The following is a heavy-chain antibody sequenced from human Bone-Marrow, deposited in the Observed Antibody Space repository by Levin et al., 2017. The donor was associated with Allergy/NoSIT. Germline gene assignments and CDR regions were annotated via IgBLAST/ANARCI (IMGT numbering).Heavy chain of an antibody. CDR3: ARQLMIVLDLLTGYHGPDDAFDI. V-gene: IGHV4-39*01. Sequence: SQTLSLTCTVSGDSVSNRSCFWGWIRQPPGKGLEWIGSFYYSGNTYYNPSLKSRPTISVDMSKNQFSLKLNSVTAADTAVYFCARQLMIVLDLLTGYHGPDDAFDIWGQGTMVTVSS. J-gene: IGHJ3*02. CDR1: GDSVSNRSCF. D-gene: IGHD3-9*01. CDR2: FYYSGNT.